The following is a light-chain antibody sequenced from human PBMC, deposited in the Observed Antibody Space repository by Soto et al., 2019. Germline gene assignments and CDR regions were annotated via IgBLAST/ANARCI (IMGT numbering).Light chain of an antibody. J-gene: IGKJ4*01. CDR1: HSLSNY. CDR2: DAS. CDR3: QQRSDWLT. Sequence: ETVLTQSAATLSLSPGEYVMVAAVSFHSLSNYLAWYQQKPGQAPRLLIYDASYRATGIPARFSGGGSGTDFTLSISSLEPEDFAVYYCQQRSDWLTFGGGTKVDIK. V-gene: IGKV3-11*01.